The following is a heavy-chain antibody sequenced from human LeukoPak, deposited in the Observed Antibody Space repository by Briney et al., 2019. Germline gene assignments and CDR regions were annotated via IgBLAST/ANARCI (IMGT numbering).Heavy chain of an antibody. CDR1: GYTFTSYG. V-gene: IGHV1-18*01. D-gene: IGHD2-2*01. CDR2: ISAYNGNT. J-gene: IGHJ4*02. CDR3: EVPAFDY. Sequence: ASVKVSCKASGYTFTSYGISWVRQAPGQGLEWMGWISAYNGNTNYAQKLQGRVTMTRDTSISTAYMELSRLRSDDTAVYYCEVPAFDYWGQGTLVTVSS.